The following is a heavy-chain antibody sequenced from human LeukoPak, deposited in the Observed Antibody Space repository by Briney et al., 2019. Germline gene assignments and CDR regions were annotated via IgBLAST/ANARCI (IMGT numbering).Heavy chain of an antibody. CDR2: IYTDGRT. Sequence: GGSLRLSCAASGFTFSSAWMSWVRQAPGKGLEWISVIYTDGRTYYADSVKGRFTISRDSSKNTLYLQMNSLRAEDTAVYYCARDLRSDAFDIWGQGTMVTVSS. J-gene: IGHJ3*02. CDR3: ARDLRSDAFDI. V-gene: IGHV3-53*01. CDR1: GFTFSSAW.